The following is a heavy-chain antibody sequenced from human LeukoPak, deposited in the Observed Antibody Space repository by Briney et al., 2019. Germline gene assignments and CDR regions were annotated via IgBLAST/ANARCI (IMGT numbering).Heavy chain of an antibody. J-gene: IGHJ4*02. V-gene: IGHV4-39*01. CDR1: GGSISSSSYY. CDR2: IYYSGST. Sequence: SETLSLTCTVSGGSISSSSYYWGWIRQPPGKGLEWIGSIYYSGSTYYNPSLKSRVTISVDTSKNQFPLKLSSVTAADTAVYYCARGFAVVVTAFDYWGQGTLVTVSS. D-gene: IGHD3-22*01. CDR3: ARGFAVVVTAFDY.